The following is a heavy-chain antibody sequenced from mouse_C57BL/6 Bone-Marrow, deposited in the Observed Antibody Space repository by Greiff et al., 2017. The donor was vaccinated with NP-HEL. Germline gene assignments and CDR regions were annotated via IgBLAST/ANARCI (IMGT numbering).Heavy chain of an antibody. CDR1: GYAFSSSW. Sequence: QVQLQQSGPELVKPGASVKISCKASGYAFSSSWLNWVKQRPGKGLEWIGRIYPGDGDTNYNGKFKGKATLTADKSSSPAYMQLSSLTSEDSAVYFCARTLPTMSTRAMDYWGQGTSVTVSS. CDR3: ARTLPTMSTRAMDY. V-gene: IGHV1-82*01. D-gene: IGHD2-4*01. CDR2: IYPGDGDT. J-gene: IGHJ4*01.